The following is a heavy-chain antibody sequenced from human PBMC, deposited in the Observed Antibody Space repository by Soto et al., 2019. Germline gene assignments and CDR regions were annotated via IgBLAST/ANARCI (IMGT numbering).Heavy chain of an antibody. D-gene: IGHD3-16*01. J-gene: IGHJ5*02. CDR3: ARVGGINWFDP. CDR1: GGSISSGGYY. Sequence: PSETLSLTCTVSGGSISSGGYYWSWIRQHPGKGLEWIGYIYYSGSTYYNPSLKSRVTISVDTSKNQLSLKLSSVTAADTAVYYCARVGGINWFDPWGQGTLVTVSS. V-gene: IGHV4-31*03. CDR2: IYYSGST.